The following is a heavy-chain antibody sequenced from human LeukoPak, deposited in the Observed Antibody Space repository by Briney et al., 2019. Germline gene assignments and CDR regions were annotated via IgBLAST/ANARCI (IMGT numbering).Heavy chain of an antibody. CDR3: AKEGYYYDSSGYYSYFDY. Sequence: GGSLRLSCAASGFTFSSFGMNWVRQAPGKGLEWVSAISGSGNRTFYADSVKGRFAISRGNSKNTLYLQMNSLRAEDTAVYYCAKEGYYYDSSGYYSYFDYWGQGTLVTVSS. CDR1: GFTFSSFG. J-gene: IGHJ4*02. D-gene: IGHD3-22*01. V-gene: IGHV3-23*01. CDR2: ISGSGNRT.